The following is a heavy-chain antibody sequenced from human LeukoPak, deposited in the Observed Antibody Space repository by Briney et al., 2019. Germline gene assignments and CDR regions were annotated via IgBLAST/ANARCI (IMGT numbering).Heavy chain of an antibody. J-gene: IGHJ4*02. V-gene: IGHV3-74*03. CDR3: ATDLDYTFDY. D-gene: IGHD4-11*01. Sequence: PGGSLRLSCAASGFTFSSYSMNWVRQAPGKGLVWISLIKKDGFFSTYADSVKGRFTISRDDAKNTLYLQTDSLRADDTAVYYCATDLDYTFDYWGRGTLVTVSS. CDR2: IKKDGFFS. CDR1: GFTFSSYS.